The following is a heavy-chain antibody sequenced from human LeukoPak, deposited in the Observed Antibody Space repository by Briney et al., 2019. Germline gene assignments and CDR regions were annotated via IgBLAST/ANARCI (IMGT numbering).Heavy chain of an antibody. CDR1: GFTFSSYG. J-gene: IGHJ5*02. CDR2: IWYDGSNK. V-gene: IGHV3-33*01. CDR3: ARDANFVPSRDGGWFDL. D-gene: IGHD5-24*01. Sequence: GGSLTLSCAASGFTFSSYGMHWVRQAPGKGLEWVAVIWYDGSNKYYADSVKGRFTISRDNSKNTLYLQMNSLRAEDTAVYYCARDANFVPSRDGGWFDLWGQGNLVTVSS.